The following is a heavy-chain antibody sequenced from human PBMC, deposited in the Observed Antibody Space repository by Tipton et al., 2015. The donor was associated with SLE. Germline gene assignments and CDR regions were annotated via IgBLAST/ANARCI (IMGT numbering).Heavy chain of an antibody. CDR3: ARDMTTGYYYGMDV. Sequence: TLSLTCTVSGGSISSHYWSWIRQPPGKGLEWIGYIYYSGSTNYNPSLTSRVTISVDTSKNQFSLKLSSVTAADTAVYYCARDMTTGYYYGMDVWGQGTTVTVSS. CDR2: IYYSGST. CDR1: GGSISSHY. J-gene: IGHJ6*02. V-gene: IGHV4-59*11. D-gene: IGHD4-11*01.